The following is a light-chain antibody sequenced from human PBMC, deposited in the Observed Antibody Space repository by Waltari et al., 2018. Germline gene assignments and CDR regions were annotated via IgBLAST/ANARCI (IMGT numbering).Light chain of an antibody. CDR1: QSVTSN. V-gene: IGKV3-15*01. CDR3: QQYNNWPRT. Sequence: EIVLTQSPATLSLSPGERATLSCRASQSVTSNLAWYQQKPGQAPRLLIYRASSSATGIPDSFTGSGSGTDFTLTISSLEPEDFAVYYCQQYNNWPRTFGQGTKVEIK. CDR2: RAS. J-gene: IGKJ1*01.